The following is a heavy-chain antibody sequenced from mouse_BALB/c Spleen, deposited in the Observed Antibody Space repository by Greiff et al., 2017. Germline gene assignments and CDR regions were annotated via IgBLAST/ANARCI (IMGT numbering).Heavy chain of an antibody. D-gene: IGHD2-14*01. CDR3: ASYYRYDVAMDY. V-gene: IGHV1-7*01. CDR1: GYTFTSYW. J-gene: IGHJ4*01. Sequence: QVQLQQSGAELAKPGASVKMSCKASGYTFTSYWMHWVKQRPGQGLEWIGYINPSTGYTEYNQKFKDKATLTADKSSSTAYMQLSSLTSEDSAVYYCASYYRYDVAMDYWGQGTSVTVAS. CDR2: INPSTGYT.